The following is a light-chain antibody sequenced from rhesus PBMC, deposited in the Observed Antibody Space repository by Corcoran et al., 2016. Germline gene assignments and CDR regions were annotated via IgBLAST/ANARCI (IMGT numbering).Light chain of an antibody. CDR2: LVS. CDR3: MQALRSPLT. CDR1: QSLVYSDGKTY. J-gene: IGKJ4*01. Sequence: DIVMTQTPLSLPVTLGEPASISCRSSQSLVYSDGKTYLYWYLQKPGQSPQLLRYLVSKRASGVPEKCSGSGSGTDFTLKISRVEAEDVGVYYCMQALRSPLTFGGGTKVEIK. V-gene: IGKV2-82*02.